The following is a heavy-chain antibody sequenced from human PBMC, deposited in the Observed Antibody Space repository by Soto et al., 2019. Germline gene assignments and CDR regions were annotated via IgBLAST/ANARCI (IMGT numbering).Heavy chain of an antibody. J-gene: IGHJ4*02. CDR1: GFTFSSYA. Sequence: GGSLRLSCAASGFTFSSYAMSWVRQAPGKGLEWVSAISGSGGSTYYADSVVGRFTITRDNSKNTLYLQMNSRRAEDTAVYYCAKDQVWGSYRPYYFDYWGQGTLVTVSS. CDR3: AKDQVWGSYRPYYFDY. V-gene: IGHV3-23*01. D-gene: IGHD3-16*02. CDR2: ISGSGGST.